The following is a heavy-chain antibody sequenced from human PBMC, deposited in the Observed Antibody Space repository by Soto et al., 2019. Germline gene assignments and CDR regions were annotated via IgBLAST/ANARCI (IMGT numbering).Heavy chain of an antibody. CDR2: INSDGSST. CDR3: AGRVGATNYGMDV. CDR1: GLTFSSYW. V-gene: IGHV3-74*01. Sequence: GGSLRLSCAASGLTFSSYWLHCVRQAPGKGLVWFSHINSDGSSTNDADFVKGRFTISRDNSKNTLYLQMNNLRAEDTAVYYCAGRVGATNYGMDVGGQGTTVTVSS. J-gene: IGHJ6*02. D-gene: IGHD1-26*01.